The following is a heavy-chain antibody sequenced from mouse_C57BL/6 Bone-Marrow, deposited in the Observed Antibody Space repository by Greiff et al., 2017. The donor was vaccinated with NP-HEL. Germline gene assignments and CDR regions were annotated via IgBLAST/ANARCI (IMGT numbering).Heavy chain of an antibody. CDR1: GYTFTSYW. CDR3: ARSRDYAYYYAMDY. Sequence: VQLQQPGAELVRPGSSVKLSCKASGYTFTSYWMDWVKQRPGQGLEWIGNIYPSDSETHYNQKFKDKATLTVDKSSSTAYMQLSSLTSEDSAVYYCARSRDYAYYYAMDYWGQGTSVTVSS. J-gene: IGHJ4*01. CDR2: IYPSDSET. D-gene: IGHD2-4*01. V-gene: IGHV1-61*01.